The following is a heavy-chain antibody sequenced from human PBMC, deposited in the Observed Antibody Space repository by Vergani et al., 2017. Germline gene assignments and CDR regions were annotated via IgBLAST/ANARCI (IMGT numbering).Heavy chain of an antibody. CDR1: VFALNRHA. V-gene: IGHV3-30-3*01. J-gene: IGHJ4*02. Sequence: QVQLVESGGGVVQPGTSLRLSCVVSVFALNRHAMYWVRQAPGKGLEWVVGISFDGTNEYYTDLVKCRFTISRDIAKNTLYLQVRSLRLEDTGVYHCVRDRGLCAGGRCYTEAWNYWGQGTPVTVSS. CDR2: ISFDGTNE. CDR3: VRDRGLCAGGRCYTEAWNY. D-gene: IGHD2-2*02.